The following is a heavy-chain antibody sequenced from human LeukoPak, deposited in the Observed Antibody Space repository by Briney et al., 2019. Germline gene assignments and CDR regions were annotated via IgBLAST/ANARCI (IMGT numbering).Heavy chain of an antibody. V-gene: IGHV3-74*01. J-gene: IGHJ3*02. Sequence: QTGGSLRLSCAASGFPLSSYWMHWVRQAPGKGLEWVAQIRADGTRIVYGDSVKGRFTISRDNARNMLFLPMNSLRPEDSAVYYCARDDVSPQAFDIWGQGTMVTVSS. D-gene: IGHD2/OR15-2a*01. CDR2: IRADGTRI. CDR1: GFPLSSYW. CDR3: ARDDVSPQAFDI.